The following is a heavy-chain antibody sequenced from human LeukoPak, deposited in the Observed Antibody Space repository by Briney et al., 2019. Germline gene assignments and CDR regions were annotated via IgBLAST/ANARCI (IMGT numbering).Heavy chain of an antibody. D-gene: IGHD6-13*01. CDR3: ARGAIAAAGITPKVGYYYYGMDV. J-gene: IGHJ6*02. CDR1: GGSFSGYY. V-gene: IGHV4-34*01. CDR2: INHSGST. Sequence: SETLSLTCAVYGGSFSGYYWSWIRQPPGKGLEWIGEINHSGSTNYNPSLKSRVTISVDTSKNQFSLKLSSVTAADTAVYYCARGAIAAAGITPKVGYYYYGMDVWGQGTTVTVSS.